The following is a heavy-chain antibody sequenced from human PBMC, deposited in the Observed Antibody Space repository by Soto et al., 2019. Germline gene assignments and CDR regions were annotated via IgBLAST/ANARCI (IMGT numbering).Heavy chain of an antibody. D-gene: IGHD3-16*01. CDR2: LSGDGTTT. CDR3: AKDISFDASAYNY. J-gene: IGHJ4*02. V-gene: IGHV3-23*01. Sequence: EVQLLESGGGLVQPGGSLRLSCTASGFTFSTYGMSWVRQAPGKGLEWVSSLSGDGTTTYYIDSVKGRFTISRDNSRNTLSLQMNSLRTEDTAVYYCAKDISFDASAYNYWGQGLLVPVSS. CDR1: GFTFSTYG.